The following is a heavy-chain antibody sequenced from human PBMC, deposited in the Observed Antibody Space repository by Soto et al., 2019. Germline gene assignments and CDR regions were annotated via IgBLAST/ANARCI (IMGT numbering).Heavy chain of an antibody. CDR1: GFSFTSQW. D-gene: IGHD5-18*01. CDR2: VYPSDSHT. J-gene: IGHJ4*02. Sequence: PGESLKISCKGSGFSFTSQWIAWVRQMPGKGLEWMGTVYPSDSHTRYSPSFQGQVTISADKSISTAYLQWSSLKASDTAMYYCARQSGETYTPMEHWGQGTLVTVSS. V-gene: IGHV5-51*01. CDR3: ARQSGETYTPMEH.